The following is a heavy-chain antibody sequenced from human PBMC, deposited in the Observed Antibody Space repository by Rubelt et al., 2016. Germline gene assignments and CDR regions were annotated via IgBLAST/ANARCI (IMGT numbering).Heavy chain of an antibody. Sequence: EVQLVESGGGLVQPGRSLRLSCAASGFTFSSYSMNWVRQAPGKGLEWISYITSSSGAIHYVDSVKGRFTISRDNAKSSLYLHMNSLRDEDTVVYCCARGLSGSDDYWGQGTLDTVS. CDR3: ARGLSGSDDY. D-gene: IGHD6-25*01. V-gene: IGHV3-48*02. J-gene: IGHJ4*02. CDR2: ITSSSGAI. CDR1: GFTFSSYS.